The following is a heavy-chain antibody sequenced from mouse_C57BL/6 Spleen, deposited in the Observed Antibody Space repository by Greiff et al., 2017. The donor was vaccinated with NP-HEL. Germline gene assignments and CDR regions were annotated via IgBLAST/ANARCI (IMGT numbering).Heavy chain of an antibody. Sequence: QVQLQQSGAELVKPGASVKISCKASGYAFSSYWMNWVKQRPGKGLEWIGKIYPGDGDTNYNGKFKGKATLTADKSSSTAYMQLISLSSEYSSVYFFASYSNYYYAMDYWGQGTSVTVSS. CDR2: IYPGDGDT. CDR3: ASYSNYYYAMDY. V-gene: IGHV1-80*01. D-gene: IGHD2-5*01. CDR1: GYAFSSYW. J-gene: IGHJ4*01.